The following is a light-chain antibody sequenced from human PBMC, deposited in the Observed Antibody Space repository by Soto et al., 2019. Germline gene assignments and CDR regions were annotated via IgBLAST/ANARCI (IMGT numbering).Light chain of an antibody. CDR1: SSDVGSYNR. Sequence: SALTQPPSVSGSPGQSVTISCTGTSSDVGSYNRVSWYQQPPGTAPKLMIYEVSNRPSGVPDRFSGSKSGNTASLTISGLQAEDEADYYCNSYTSSSTYVFGTGTKLTVL. CDR3: NSYTSSSTYV. J-gene: IGLJ1*01. V-gene: IGLV2-18*02. CDR2: EVS.